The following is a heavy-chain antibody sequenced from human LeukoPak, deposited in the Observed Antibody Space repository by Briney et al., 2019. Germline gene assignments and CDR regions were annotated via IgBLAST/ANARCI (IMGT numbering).Heavy chain of an antibody. CDR3: WRPKVLSSVDF. CDR1: GYTVGSNY. J-gene: IGHJ4*02. CDR2: IFGGGDT. D-gene: IGHD5/OR15-5a*01. Sequence: GGSLRLSCAGSGYTVGSNYMTWVRQAPGKGLEWVSLIFGGGDTRYADSVKGRFTISKDNSKNTVYLQMNSLRADDTAVYFCWRPKVLSSVDFWGQGTLVTVAS. V-gene: IGHV3-53*01.